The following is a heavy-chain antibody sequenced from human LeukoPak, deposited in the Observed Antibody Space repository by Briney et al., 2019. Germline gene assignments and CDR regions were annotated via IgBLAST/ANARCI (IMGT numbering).Heavy chain of an antibody. CDR2: ISSSSSYI. Sequence: GGSLRLSCAASGFTFSSYAMSWVRQAPGKGLEWVSSISSSSSYIYYADSVKGRFTISRDNAKNSLYLQMNSLRAEDTAVYYCARVSYSSGWYKVDYWGQGTLVTVSS. CDR3: ARVSYSSGWYKVDY. J-gene: IGHJ4*02. D-gene: IGHD6-19*01. V-gene: IGHV3-21*01. CDR1: GFTFSSYA.